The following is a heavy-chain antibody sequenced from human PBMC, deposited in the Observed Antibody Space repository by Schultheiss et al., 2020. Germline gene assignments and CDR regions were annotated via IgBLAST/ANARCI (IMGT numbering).Heavy chain of an antibody. CDR1: GFDFSGYY. CDR2: ISGSGGST. D-gene: IGHD1-1*01. V-gene: IGHV3-23*01. J-gene: IGHJ6*02. CDR3: ARANWNYYYYYGMDV. Sequence: GGSLRLSCAASGFDFSGYYMSWIRQAPGKGLEWVSAISGSGGSTYYADSVKGRFTISRDNSKNTLYLQMNSLRAEDTAVYYCARANWNYYYYYGMDVWGQGTTVTVSS.